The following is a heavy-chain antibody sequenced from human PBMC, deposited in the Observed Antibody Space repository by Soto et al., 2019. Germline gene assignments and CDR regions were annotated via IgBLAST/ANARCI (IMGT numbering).Heavy chain of an antibody. CDR3: ARDRRYYDSSGYSSFDY. Sequence: SETLSLTCTVSCGSISSGGYYWSWIRQHPGKGLEWIGYIYYSGSTYYNPSLKSRVTISVDTSKNQFSLKLSSVTAADTAVYYCARDRRYYDSSGYSSFDYWGQGTLVTVSS. CDR2: IYYSGST. V-gene: IGHV4-31*03. J-gene: IGHJ4*02. CDR1: CGSISSGGYY. D-gene: IGHD3-22*01.